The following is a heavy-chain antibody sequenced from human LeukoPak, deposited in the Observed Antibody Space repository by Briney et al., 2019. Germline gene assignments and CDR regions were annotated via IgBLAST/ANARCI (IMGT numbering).Heavy chain of an antibody. J-gene: IGHJ4*02. CDR1: GFTFSGYW. CDR3: ARYGGSYLDY. Sequence: GGSLRLSCAASGFTFSGYWMHWVRQAPGKGLEWVANIHQDGSDKYYVDSVKGRFTISRDNAKNSLYLQMNSLRAEDTAVYYCARYGGSYLDYWGQGTLVTVSS. D-gene: IGHD1-26*01. V-gene: IGHV3-7*01. CDR2: IHQDGSDK.